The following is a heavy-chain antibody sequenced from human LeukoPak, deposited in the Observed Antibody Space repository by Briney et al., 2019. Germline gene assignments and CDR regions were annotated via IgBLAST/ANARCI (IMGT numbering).Heavy chain of an antibody. D-gene: IGHD3-22*01. CDR2: INHSGST. V-gene: IGHV4-34*01. J-gene: IGHJ6*02. CDR1: GGSFSGYY. Sequence: PSQTLSLTCAVYGGSFSGYYWSWIRHPPGQGMEWIGEINHSGSTNYNPSLKSRVTISVDTSKNQFSLKLSSVTAADTAVYYCASRGDPRSSGYYHATNYYGMDVWGQGTTVTVSS. CDR3: ASRGDPRSSGYYHATNYYGMDV.